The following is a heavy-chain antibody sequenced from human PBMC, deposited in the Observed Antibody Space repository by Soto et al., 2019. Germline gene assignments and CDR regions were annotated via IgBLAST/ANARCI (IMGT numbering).Heavy chain of an antibody. CDR1: GFPFRSYW. J-gene: IGHJ3*02. Sequence: GGSLRLSCAASGFPFRSYWMHWVRQAPGKGLVWVSRINSDGSSTSYADSVKGRFTISRDNAKNTLYLQMNSLRAEDTAVYYCARDPLYCSGGSCYGINDAFDIWG. CDR3: ARDPLYCSGGSCYGINDAFDI. CDR2: INSDGSST. V-gene: IGHV3-74*01. D-gene: IGHD2-15*01.